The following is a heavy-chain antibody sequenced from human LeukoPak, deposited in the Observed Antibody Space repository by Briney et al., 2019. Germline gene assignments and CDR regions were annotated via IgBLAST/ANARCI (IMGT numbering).Heavy chain of an antibody. CDR3: ARGRSRYYYDSSGYYYGNMRGYYYYGMDV. CDR1: GGSFSGYY. Sequence: SETLSLTCAVYGGSFSGYYWSWIRQPPGKGLEWIGEINHSGSTNYNPSLKSRVTISVDTSKNQFSLKLSSVTAADTAVYYCARGRSRYYYDSSGYYYGNMRGYYYYGMDVWGQGTTVTVSS. J-gene: IGHJ6*02. CDR2: INHSGST. V-gene: IGHV4-34*01. D-gene: IGHD3-22*01.